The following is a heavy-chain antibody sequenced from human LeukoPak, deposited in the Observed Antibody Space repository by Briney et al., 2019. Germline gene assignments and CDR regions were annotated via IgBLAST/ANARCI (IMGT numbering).Heavy chain of an antibody. Sequence: ASVKVSCKASGYTFTSYGISWVRQAPGQGLEWMGWISAYNGNTNYAQKLQGRVTMTTDTSTSTAYMELRSLRSDDAAVYYCARNRRVVPAAIDFDYWGQGTLVTVSS. D-gene: IGHD2-2*01. V-gene: IGHV1-18*01. CDR3: ARNRRVVPAAIDFDY. J-gene: IGHJ4*02. CDR1: GYTFTSYG. CDR2: ISAYNGNT.